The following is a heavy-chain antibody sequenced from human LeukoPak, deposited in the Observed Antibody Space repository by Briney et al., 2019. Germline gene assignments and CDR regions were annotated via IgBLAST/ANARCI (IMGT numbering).Heavy chain of an antibody. CDR1: GGTFSSYA. J-gene: IGHJ4*02. CDR2: IIPIFGTA. CDR3: AREGIAAEGPFDY. V-gene: IGHV1-69*13. Sequence: SVKVSCKASGGTFSSYAISWVRQAPGQGLEWMGGIIPIFGTANYAQKFQGRVTITADESTSTAYMELSSLRSEDTAVYYCAREGIAAEGPFDYWGQGTLVTVSS. D-gene: IGHD6-13*01.